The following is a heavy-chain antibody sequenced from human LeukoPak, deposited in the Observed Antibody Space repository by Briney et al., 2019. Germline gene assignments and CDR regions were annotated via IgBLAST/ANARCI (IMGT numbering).Heavy chain of an antibody. D-gene: IGHD3-16*02. CDR3: ARDGDRSLWSPEYYFDY. V-gene: IGHV3-7*01. J-gene: IGHJ4*02. CDR1: GFTFSSYW. Sequence: PGGSLRLSCAASGFTFSSYWMSWVRQAPGKGLEWVGNIKQDGSEKYYVDSVKGRFTISRDNAENSLYLQMNSLRAEDTAVYYCARDGDRSLWSPEYYFDYWGQGTLVTVSS. CDR2: IKQDGSEK.